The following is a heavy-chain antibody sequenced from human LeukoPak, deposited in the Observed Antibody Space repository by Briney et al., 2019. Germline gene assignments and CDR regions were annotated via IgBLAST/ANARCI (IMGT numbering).Heavy chain of an antibody. V-gene: IGHV4-34*01. CDR1: GGSFSGYY. D-gene: IGHD4/OR15-4a*01. Sequence: PSETLSLTCAVYGGSFSGYYWSWIRQPPGKGLEWIGEINHSGSTNYNPSLKSRVTISVDTSKNQFALKLSSGTAADTAVYYCARGLGADLPCVYGGGGTRVTVSS. CDR3: ARGLGADLPCVY. J-gene: IGHJ4*02. CDR2: INHSGST.